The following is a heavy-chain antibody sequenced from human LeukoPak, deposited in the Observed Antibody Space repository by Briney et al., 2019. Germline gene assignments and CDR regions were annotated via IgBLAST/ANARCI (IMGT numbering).Heavy chain of an antibody. CDR1: GGTFSIYA. CDR2: IIPIFGTA. J-gene: IGHJ5*02. CDR3: ARDAPGLGVNWFDP. V-gene: IGHV1-69*13. D-gene: IGHD3-16*01. Sequence: SVKVSCKASGGTFSIYAISWVRQAPGQGLEWMGGIIPIFGTANYAQKFQGRVTITADESTSTAYMELSSLRSEDTAVYYCARDAPGLGVNWFDPWGQGTLVTVSS.